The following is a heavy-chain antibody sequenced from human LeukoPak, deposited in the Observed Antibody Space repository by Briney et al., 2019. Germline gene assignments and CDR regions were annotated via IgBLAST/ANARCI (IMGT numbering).Heavy chain of an antibody. CDR1: GGSFSSDIYC. CDR3: ARGGDIVGAFDI. V-gene: IGHV4-61*09. Sequence: KSSETLSLTCTVSGGSFSSDIYCWSWIRQPAGKGLEWIGHICTSGSTRYSPSLKSRVTISVDTSKNQFSLKLSSVTAADTAVYYCARGGDIVGAFDIWGQGTMVTVSS. CDR2: ICTSGST. D-gene: IGHD2-15*01. J-gene: IGHJ3*02.